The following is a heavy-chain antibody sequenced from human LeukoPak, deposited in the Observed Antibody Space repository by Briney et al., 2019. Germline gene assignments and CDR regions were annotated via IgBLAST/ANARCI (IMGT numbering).Heavy chain of an antibody. CDR1: RFTFSSYG. J-gene: IGHJ5*02. CDR3: ARDWVPMVRGVQTFDP. D-gene: IGHD3-10*01. V-gene: IGHV3-30*03. Sequence: PGGSLRLSCAASRFTFSSYGMHWVRQAPGKGLEWVAVISYDGSNKYYADSVKGRFTISRDNSKNTLYLQMNSLRAEDTAVYYCARDWVPMVRGVQTFDPWGQGTLVTVSS. CDR2: ISYDGSNK.